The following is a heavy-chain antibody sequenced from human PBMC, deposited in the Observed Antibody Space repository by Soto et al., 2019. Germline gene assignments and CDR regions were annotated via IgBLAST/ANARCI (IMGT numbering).Heavy chain of an antibody. CDR2: IIPIFGTA. CDR3: AVIATAVGAVAGGGQIMGP. J-gene: IGHJ5*02. D-gene: IGHD6-19*01. Sequence: SLKVSCKACGGSFSSYATSWVRQSPGQGLEWMGGIIPIFGTANYAQKFQGRVTITADKSTSTAYMELSSLRSEDTAVFYCAVIATAVGAVAGGGQIMGPWGQGTLVTVSS. V-gene: IGHV1-69*06. CDR1: GGSFSSYA.